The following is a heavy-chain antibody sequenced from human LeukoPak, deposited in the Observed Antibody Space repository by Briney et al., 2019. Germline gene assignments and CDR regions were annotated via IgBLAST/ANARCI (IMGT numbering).Heavy chain of an antibody. D-gene: IGHD2-2*02. CDR2: IKQDGSEM. V-gene: IGHV3-7*05. CDR3: ARDRYRGTPDASDI. Sequence: GGSLRLSCAASGFTSSDYWMSWVRQAPGQGLEWVANIKQDGSEMYYVDSVKGRFTISRDNAKNSLYLQMNSLRAEDTAVYYCARDRYRGTPDASDIWGHGTMVTVSA. CDR1: GFTSSDYW. J-gene: IGHJ3*02.